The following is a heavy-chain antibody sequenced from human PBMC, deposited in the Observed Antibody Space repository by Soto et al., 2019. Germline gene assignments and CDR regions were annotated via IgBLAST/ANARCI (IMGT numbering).Heavy chain of an antibody. CDR3: ARVSRYCSSTSCYSEVYYYMDV. J-gene: IGHJ6*03. D-gene: IGHD2-2*01. Sequence: SQTLSLTCAISGDRVSSNSAAWNWIRQSPSRGLEWLGRTYYRSKWYNDYAVSVKSRITINPDTSKKQFSLQLNSVTPEDTAVYYCARVSRYCSSTSCYSEVYYYMDVWGKGTTVTVSS. CDR2: TYYRSKWYN. CDR1: GDRVSSNSAA. V-gene: IGHV6-1*01.